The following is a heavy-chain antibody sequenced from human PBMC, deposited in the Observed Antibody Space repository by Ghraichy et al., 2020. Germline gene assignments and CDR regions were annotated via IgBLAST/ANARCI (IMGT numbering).Heavy chain of an antibody. D-gene: IGHD3-22*01. CDR3: TRPRHYDYDPRDYYTPAY. Sequence: GGSLRLSCVGSGFIFRESAMNWFRQAPGKGPEWLGFIRGKAYGGTTDYAVSVKGRFTISRDDSRSIAYLQMNSLKTEDTAVYYCTRPRHYDYDPRDYYTPAYWGQGTLVTVSS. J-gene: IGHJ4*02. CDR1: GFIFRESA. V-gene: IGHV3-49*03. CDR2: IRGKAYGGTT.